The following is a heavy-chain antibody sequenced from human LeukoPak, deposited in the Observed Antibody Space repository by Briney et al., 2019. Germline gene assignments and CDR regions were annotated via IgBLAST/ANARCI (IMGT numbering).Heavy chain of an antibody. CDR2: INNDGSST. D-gene: IGHD2/OR15-2a*01. V-gene: IGHV3-74*01. CDR3: ARGSMGPDY. Sequence: GGSLRLPCAASGFTFSGYWMHWVRQVPGKGLVWVSRINNDGSSTTYADSVKGRFTISRDNVKNTLYLQMDSLRAEDTAVYFCARGSMGPDYWGQGTLVTVSS. J-gene: IGHJ4*02. CDR1: GFTFSGYW.